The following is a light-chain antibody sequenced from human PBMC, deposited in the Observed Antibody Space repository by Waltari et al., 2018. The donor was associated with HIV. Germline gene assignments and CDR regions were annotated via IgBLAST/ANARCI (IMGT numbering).Light chain of an antibody. CDR1: SSNVGGYNF. Sequence: QSALTQPASVSGSPGQSMTISCTGTSSNVGGYNFVSWSHPHTVQAPQLVLYSVSKPPSGVYNRFSGSKSGNTASRTISGLRTEDEADYFCSSYTTGTTYVFGAGTTVTVL. CDR3: SSYTTGTTYV. CDR2: SVS. V-gene: IGLV2-14*03. J-gene: IGLJ1*01.